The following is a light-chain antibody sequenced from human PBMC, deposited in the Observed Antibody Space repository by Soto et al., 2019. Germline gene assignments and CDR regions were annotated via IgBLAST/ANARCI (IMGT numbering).Light chain of an antibody. V-gene: IGKV3-20*01. Sequence: EIVSTQSPGTLSLSPGERATLSCRASQSVSRSLLAWYQQKPGQAPSLLIYGASTRATGIAVRFSGSGSGTDITLTISRLEPEDFAVYYCQQYGNPPPYSFGQGTKLEIK. J-gene: IGKJ2*03. CDR3: QQYGNPPPYS. CDR2: GAS. CDR1: QSVSRSL.